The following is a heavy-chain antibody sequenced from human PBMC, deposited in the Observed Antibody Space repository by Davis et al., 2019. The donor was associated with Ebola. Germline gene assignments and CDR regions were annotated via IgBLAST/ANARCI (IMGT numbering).Heavy chain of an antibody. J-gene: IGHJ4*02. Sequence: ASVKVSCKASGYNCIDYGISWVRQAPGQGLEWVGWSSTSNGNTHYAKKLQDRVIMTTDTSTTTAYMELRSLRSDDTAVYFCVRDFWSGHTVYWGQGTLITVSS. CDR2: SSTSNGNT. CDR1: GYNCIDYG. D-gene: IGHD3-3*01. V-gene: IGHV1-18*01. CDR3: VRDFWSGHTVY.